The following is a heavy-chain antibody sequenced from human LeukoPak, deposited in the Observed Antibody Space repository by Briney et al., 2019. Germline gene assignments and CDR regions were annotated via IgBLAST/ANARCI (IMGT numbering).Heavy chain of an antibody. CDR1: GGSISSYY. Sequence: SETLSLTCTVSGGSISSYYWSWIRQPPGKGLEWIGYIYYSGSTNYNPSLKSRVIISVDTSRNQFSLKVSSVTAADTAVYYCARGHGYSSSPLDYWGQGTLVIVSS. CDR3: ARGHGYSSSPLDY. D-gene: IGHD6-13*01. V-gene: IGHV4-59*01. CDR2: IYYSGST. J-gene: IGHJ4*02.